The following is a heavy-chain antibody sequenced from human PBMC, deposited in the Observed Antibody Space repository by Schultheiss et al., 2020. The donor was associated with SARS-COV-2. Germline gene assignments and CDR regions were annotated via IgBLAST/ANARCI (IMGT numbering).Heavy chain of an antibody. J-gene: IGHJ6*02. D-gene: IGHD4-11*01. CDR3: ARQNGLRVTTRRYYYYGMDV. V-gene: IGHV4-31*01. CDR2: IYYSGST. CDR1: GGSISSGGYY. Sequence: SQTLSLTCTVSGGSISSGGYYWSWIRQHPGKGLEWIGYIYYSGSTYYNPSLKSLVTISVDTSKNQFSLKLSSVTAADTAVYYCARQNGLRVTTRRYYYYGMDVWGQGTTVTVSS.